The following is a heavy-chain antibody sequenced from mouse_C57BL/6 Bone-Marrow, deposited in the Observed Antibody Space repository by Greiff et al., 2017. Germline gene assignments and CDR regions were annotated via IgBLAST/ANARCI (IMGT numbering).Heavy chain of an antibody. J-gene: IGHJ2*01. CDR3: TPYYYGSSFHVDY. CDR1: GFNIKDDY. D-gene: IGHD1-1*01. Sequence: EVQLQQSGAELVRPGASVKLSCTASGFNIKDDYMHWVKQRPEQGLEWIGWIDPENGDTEYASKFQGKATITADTSSNTASLKLSSLTSEDTAVYYCTPYYYGSSFHVDYWGQGTTLTVAS. CDR2: IDPENGDT. V-gene: IGHV14-4*01.